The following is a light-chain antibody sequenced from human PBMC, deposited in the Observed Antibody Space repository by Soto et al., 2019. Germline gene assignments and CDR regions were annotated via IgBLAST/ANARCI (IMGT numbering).Light chain of an antibody. CDR1: QSVSSD. CDR3: QQFNNWPLT. Sequence: IGLTKSPGTLSFSRGEGATLSCRASQSVSSDLAWYQQKPGQAPRLLIYGASTRATGIPARFSGSGSGTEFTLTISSLQSEDFAVYYCQQFNNWPLTFGGGTKVDI. V-gene: IGKV3-15*01. J-gene: IGKJ4*01. CDR2: GAS.